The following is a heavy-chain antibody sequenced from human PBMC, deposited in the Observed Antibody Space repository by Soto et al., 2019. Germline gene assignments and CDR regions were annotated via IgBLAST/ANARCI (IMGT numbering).Heavy chain of an antibody. J-gene: IGHJ6*03. D-gene: IGHD3-3*01. V-gene: IGHV3-33*01. Sequence: QVQLVESGGGVVQPGRSLRLSCAASGFTFSSYGMHWVRQAPGKGLEWVAVIWYYGSNKYYADSVKGRFTISRDNSKNTLYLQMNSLRAEDTAVYYCARDGRVTYYDFWSGYSHWGDYYYYYYMDVWGKGTTVTVSS. CDR2: IWYYGSNK. CDR1: GFTFSSYG. CDR3: ARDGRVTYYDFWSGYSHWGDYYYYYYMDV.